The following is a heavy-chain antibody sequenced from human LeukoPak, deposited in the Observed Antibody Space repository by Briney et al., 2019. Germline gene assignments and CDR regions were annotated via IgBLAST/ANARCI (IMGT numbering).Heavy chain of an antibody. V-gene: IGHV4-30-2*01. CDR3: ARDHSVTGYWYFDL. Sequence: SQTLSLTCAVSGGSISSGDYSWSWVRQPPGKGLEWVGYIYHTGGTFYNPSLKSRVTMSADRSKNQFSLKLSSVTAADTAVYYCARDHSVTGYWYFDLWGRGTLVTVSS. J-gene: IGHJ2*01. D-gene: IGHD2-21*02. CDR1: GGSISSGDYS. CDR2: IYHTGGT.